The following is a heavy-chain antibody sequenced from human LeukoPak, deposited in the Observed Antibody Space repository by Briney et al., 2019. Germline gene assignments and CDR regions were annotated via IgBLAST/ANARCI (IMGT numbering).Heavy chain of an antibody. CDR2: IYSSGST. V-gene: IGHV4-4*07. CDR3: ARHTKIRRYDFWSGYYYYFDY. CDR1: GGSISSYY. Sequence: SETLSLTCTVSGGSISSYYWSWIRQPAGKGLEWIGRIYSSGSTNYNPSLKSRVTMSGDTSKNQISLKLSSVTAADTAVYYCARHTKIRRYDFWSGYYYYFDYWGQGTLVTVSS. J-gene: IGHJ4*02. D-gene: IGHD3-3*01.